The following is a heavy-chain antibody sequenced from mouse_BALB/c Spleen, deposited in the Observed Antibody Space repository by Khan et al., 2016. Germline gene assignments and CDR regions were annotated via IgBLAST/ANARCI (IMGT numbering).Heavy chain of an antibody. CDR3: ARRYYGSSVGYFDV. CDR2: INPYNDGT. CDR1: GYTFTTYV. V-gene: IGHV1S136*01. D-gene: IGHD1-1*01. J-gene: IGHJ1*01. Sequence: VQLQQSGPELVKPGASVKMSCKASGYTFTTYVMHWVKQKPGQGLEWIGYINPYNDGTKYNEKFKGKDTLTSDKSSSTAYMELSSLTSEDSAVSYCARRYYGSSVGYFDVWGAGTTVTVSS.